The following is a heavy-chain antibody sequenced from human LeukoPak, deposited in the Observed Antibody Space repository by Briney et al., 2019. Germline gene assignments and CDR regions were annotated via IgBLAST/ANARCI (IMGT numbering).Heavy chain of an antibody. Sequence: SQTLSLTCTVSGGSISSGSYYWSWIRQPAGKGLEWIGRIYASGSTSYNPSLKSRVTISVDTSKNQFSLKLSSVIAADTAVYYCARGFWSGYDLAAFDIWGQGTMVTVSS. CDR3: ARGFWSGYDLAAFDI. D-gene: IGHD3-3*01. J-gene: IGHJ3*02. CDR2: IYASGST. CDR1: GGSISSGSYY. V-gene: IGHV4-61*02.